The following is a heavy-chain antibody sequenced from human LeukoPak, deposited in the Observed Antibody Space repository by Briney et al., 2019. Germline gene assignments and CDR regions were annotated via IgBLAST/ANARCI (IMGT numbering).Heavy chain of an antibody. Sequence: GGSLRLSCGASGFTFSTYAMHWVRQAPGKGLEWVAFIRNDASNTHYAESVKGRFTISRDNSKNTVYLQMNSLRPEDTAVYYCAKRYCSGNICAGIDYWGQGTLVTVSP. J-gene: IGHJ4*02. CDR1: GFTFSTYA. V-gene: IGHV3-30*02. D-gene: IGHD2-15*01. CDR3: AKRYCSGNICAGIDY. CDR2: IRNDASNT.